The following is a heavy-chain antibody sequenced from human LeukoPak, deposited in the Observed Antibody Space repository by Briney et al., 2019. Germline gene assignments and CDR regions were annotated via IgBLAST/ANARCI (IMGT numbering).Heavy chain of an antibody. Sequence: SGGSLRLSCAASGFSFSGAWMHWVRQAPGKGMVWVSIIKSDGSTIYADSVKGRFTISRDNAKSTVYLQMDSLRAEDTAVYYCARGLGSGRHAFDIWGQGTMVTVSS. CDR2: IKSDGST. J-gene: IGHJ3*02. CDR1: GFSFSGAW. CDR3: ARGLGSGRHAFDI. D-gene: IGHD3-10*01. V-gene: IGHV3-74*01.